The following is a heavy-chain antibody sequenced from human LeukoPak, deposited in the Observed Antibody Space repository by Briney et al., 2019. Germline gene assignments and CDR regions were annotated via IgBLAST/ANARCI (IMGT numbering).Heavy chain of an antibody. Sequence: SETLSLTCAVSGGSISSSNWWSWVRQPPGKGLEWIGEIYHSGSTNYNPSLKSRVTISVDKSKNQFSLKLSSVTAADTAVYYCARVTNWIHNYFDYWGQGTLVTVSS. D-gene: IGHD1-20*01. J-gene: IGHJ4*02. CDR1: GGSISSSNW. CDR3: ARVTNWIHNYFDY. CDR2: IYHSGST. V-gene: IGHV4-4*02.